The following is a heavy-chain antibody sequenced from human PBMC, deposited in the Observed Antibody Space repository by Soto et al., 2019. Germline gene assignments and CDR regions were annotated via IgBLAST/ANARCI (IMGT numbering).Heavy chain of an antibody. CDR3: ARALWVRGVIITLGRSSRNTNWFDP. Sequence: SETLSLTCAVSGGSISSSNWWSWVRQPPGKGLEWIGEIYHSGSTNYNPSLKSRVTISVDKSKNQFSLKLSSVTAADTAVYYCARALWVRGVIITLGRSSRNTNWFDPWGQGTLVTVSS. CDR2: IYHSGST. J-gene: IGHJ5*02. D-gene: IGHD3-10*01. V-gene: IGHV4-4*02. CDR1: GGSISSSNW.